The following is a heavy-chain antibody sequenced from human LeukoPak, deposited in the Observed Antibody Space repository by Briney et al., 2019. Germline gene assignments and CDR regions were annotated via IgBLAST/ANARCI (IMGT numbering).Heavy chain of an antibody. CDR3: ARTTEGYCSGGSCYYYYYYMDV. Sequence: TPSETLSLTCTVSGGSISNYYWNWIRQPPGKGLEWIGYIYYTGNTNYNPSLKSRVTISVDTSKNQFSLKLRFVTPADTAVYYCARTTEGYCSGGSCYYYYYYMDVWGKGTTVTVSS. J-gene: IGHJ6*03. CDR1: GGSISNYY. CDR2: IYYTGNT. D-gene: IGHD2-15*01. V-gene: IGHV4-59*01.